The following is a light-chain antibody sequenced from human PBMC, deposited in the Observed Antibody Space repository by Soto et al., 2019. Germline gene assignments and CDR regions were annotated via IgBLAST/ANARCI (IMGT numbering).Light chain of an antibody. CDR1: QNIKNY. V-gene: IGKV1-39*01. CDR2: AAS. CDR3: QQTSTTPPT. Sequence: DIQMTQSPSSLSASVGDRVIITCRASQNIKNYLNWYQQKPGKAPKVVIFAASNLQSGVPSTFSRSGSGTDFTLTISSLQPKDFATYYYQQTSTTPPTFGGGTKVEIK. J-gene: IGKJ4*01.